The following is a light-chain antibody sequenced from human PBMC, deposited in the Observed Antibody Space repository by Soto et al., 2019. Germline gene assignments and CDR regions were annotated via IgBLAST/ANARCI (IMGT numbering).Light chain of an antibody. Sequence: DIQLTQSPSFLSASVVDRVTITCLAKQGIISYLAWYQQKPGKAPKLLIYAASNLPSEVPARFSGSGSGTESTLTISSLQPEDFATYYCQQLNSYPQTFGQGTKVDIK. J-gene: IGKJ1*01. CDR2: AAS. CDR3: QQLNSYPQT. CDR1: QGIISY. V-gene: IGKV1-9*01.